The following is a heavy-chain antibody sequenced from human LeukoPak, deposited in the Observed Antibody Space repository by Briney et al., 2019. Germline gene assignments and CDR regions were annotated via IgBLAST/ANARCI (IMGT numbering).Heavy chain of an antibody. V-gene: IGHV3-74*01. CDR1: GFTFSSYW. D-gene: IGHD3-3*01. CDR2: INTDGSST. CDR3: ARVRGQSTYDFWSGPPNWFDP. Sequence: GGSLRFSCAASGFTFSSYWMHWVRQAPGKGLVWVSRINTDGSSTSYADSVKGRFTISSDNAKNTLYLQMNSLRAEDTAVYYCARVRGQSTYDFWSGPPNWFDPWGQGTLVTVSS. J-gene: IGHJ5*02.